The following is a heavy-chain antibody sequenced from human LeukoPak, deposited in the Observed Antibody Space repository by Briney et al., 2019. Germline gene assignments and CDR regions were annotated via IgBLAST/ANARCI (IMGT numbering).Heavy chain of an antibody. D-gene: IGHD2-21*01. CDR1: GGSFSGYY. CDR2: INHSGST. CDR3: ARGVVIAPQTFDY. V-gene: IGHV4-34*01. Sequence: SETLSLTCAVYGGSFSGYYWSWIRQPPGKGLEGIGEINHSGSTNYNPSLKSRVTISVDTSKNQFSLKLSSVTAADTAVYYCARGVVIAPQTFDYWGQGTLVTVSS. J-gene: IGHJ4*02.